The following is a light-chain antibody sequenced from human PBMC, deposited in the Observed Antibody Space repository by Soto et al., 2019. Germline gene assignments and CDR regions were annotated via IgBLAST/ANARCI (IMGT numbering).Light chain of an antibody. CDR1: QSISSY. CDR3: QQSYSTPWA. V-gene: IGKV1-39*01. J-gene: IGKJ1*01. CDR2: AAS. Sequence: DIQMTQSPSSLSASVGDRVTITCRASQSISSYLNWYQQKPGKAPKLLIYAASSLQSGVPSRFSGSGSGTDFTRTISTLQPEDFATYYCQQSYSTPWAFGQGNKVVIK.